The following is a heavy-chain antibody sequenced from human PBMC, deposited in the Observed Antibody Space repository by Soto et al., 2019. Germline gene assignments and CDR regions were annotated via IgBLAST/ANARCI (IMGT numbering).Heavy chain of an antibody. CDR2: IYSGGST. CDR1: GFTVSSNY. Sequence: PGVSLRLSCAASGFTVSSNYISWVRQAPGKGLEWRSVIYSGGSTYYADSVKGRFTISRDNSKNTLYLQMNSLRAEDTAVHYCASWGGYYDSSGYYPPYYYYGMDVWGQGTTVTVSS. D-gene: IGHD3-22*01. V-gene: IGHV3-53*01. CDR3: ASWGGYYDSSGYYPPYYYYGMDV. J-gene: IGHJ6*02.